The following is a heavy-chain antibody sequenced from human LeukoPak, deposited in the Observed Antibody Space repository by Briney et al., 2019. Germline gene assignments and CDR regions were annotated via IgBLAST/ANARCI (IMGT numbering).Heavy chain of an antibody. CDR2: ISAYNGNT. CDR3: ARDPIINCSSTSCYPIDY. J-gene: IGHJ4*02. Sequence: ASVKVSCKASGYTFTSYGISWVRQAPGQGLEWMGWISAYNGNTNYAQKLQGRVTMTTDTSTSTAYVELRSLRSDDTAVYYCARDPIINCSSTSCYPIDYWGQGTLVTVSS. CDR1: GYTFTSYG. D-gene: IGHD2-2*01. V-gene: IGHV1-18*01.